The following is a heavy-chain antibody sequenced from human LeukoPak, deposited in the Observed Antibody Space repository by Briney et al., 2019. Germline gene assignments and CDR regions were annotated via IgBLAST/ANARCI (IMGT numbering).Heavy chain of an antibody. CDR2: FSTYSII. J-gene: IGHJ5*02. D-gene: IGHD6-13*01. Sequence: FSTYSIIYYAEYVKGRFTISRDNAKKSVYLQMNSLRVEGTAVYYCARDLGSSWYATWFDPWGQGTLVTVSS. V-gene: IGHV3-69-1*01. CDR3: ARDLGSSWYATWFDP.